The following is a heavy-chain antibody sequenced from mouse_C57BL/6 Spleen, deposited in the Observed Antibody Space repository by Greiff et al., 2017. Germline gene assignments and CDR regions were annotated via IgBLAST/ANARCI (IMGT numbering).Heavy chain of an antibody. CDR2: IYPGDGDT. Sequence: VQLQQSGPELVKPGASVKISCKASGYAFSSSWMNWVKQRPGKGLEWIGRIYPGDGDTNYNGKFKGKATLTADKSSSTAYMQLSSLTSEDSAVYFCARGGEAMDYRGQGTSVTVSS. J-gene: IGHJ4*01. V-gene: IGHV1-82*01. CDR3: ARGGEAMDY. CDR1: GYAFSSSW.